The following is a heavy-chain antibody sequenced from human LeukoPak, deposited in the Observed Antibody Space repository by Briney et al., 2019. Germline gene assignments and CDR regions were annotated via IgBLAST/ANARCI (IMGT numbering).Heavy chain of an antibody. CDR3: ARGAHVLDI. CDR2: INSDESST. D-gene: IGHD1-26*01. J-gene: IGHJ3*02. V-gene: IGHV3-74*01. Sequence: GGSLRLSCAASGLTLNSYWMHWVRQAPGKGLVWVSRINSDESSTTYVDSVKGRFTISRDNAKNTLYLQMDSLRAEDTAVYFCARGAHVLDIWGQGTMVTVSS. CDR1: GLTLNSYW.